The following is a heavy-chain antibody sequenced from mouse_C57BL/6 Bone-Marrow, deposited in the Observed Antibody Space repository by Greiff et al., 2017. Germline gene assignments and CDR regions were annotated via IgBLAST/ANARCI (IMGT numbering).Heavy chain of an antibody. V-gene: IGHV1-15*01. J-gene: IGHJ2*01. CDR1: GYTFTDYE. D-gene: IGHD1-1*01. CDR2: IDPATGGT. CDR3: TRGYYGRSYDD. Sequence: VQLQQSGAELVRPGASVTLSCKASGYTFTDYEMHWVKQTPVHGLEWIGAIDPATGGTAYNQKFKGKAILTADKSSSTAYMELRSLTSEDSAVYYCTRGYYGRSYDDWGQCTTLTVSS.